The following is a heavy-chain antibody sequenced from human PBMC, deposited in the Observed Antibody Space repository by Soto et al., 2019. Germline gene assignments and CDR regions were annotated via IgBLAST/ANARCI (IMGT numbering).Heavy chain of an antibody. Sequence: QVHLVQSGAEVKKPGASVRVSCKASGYNYLSYGISWVRQAPGQGLEWMGWISAYNGNTNYAQKFQDRVTMTRDTSTSTAYLEVRSLTSDYTAVYYCARDVVGAVPGYWGQGTLITVSS. CDR2: ISAYNGNT. D-gene: IGHD6-19*01. V-gene: IGHV1-18*01. J-gene: IGHJ4*02. CDR1: GYNYLSYG. CDR3: ARDVVGAVPGY.